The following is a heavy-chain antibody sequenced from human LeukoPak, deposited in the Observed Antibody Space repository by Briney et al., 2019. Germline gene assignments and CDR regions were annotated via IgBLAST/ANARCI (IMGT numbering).Heavy chain of an antibody. D-gene: IGHD3-16*01. Sequence: PSETLSLTCTVSGGSIRINNYYWGWIRQPPGKGLEWIGSIYYSGSTYYNPSLKSRVAISIDTSKNQFSLRLSSVTAADTAVYYCAREPHPKYDVVAFDIWGQGTMVTVS. J-gene: IGHJ3*02. CDR3: AREPHPKYDVVAFDI. V-gene: IGHV4-39*07. CDR2: IYYSGST. CDR1: GGSIRINNYY.